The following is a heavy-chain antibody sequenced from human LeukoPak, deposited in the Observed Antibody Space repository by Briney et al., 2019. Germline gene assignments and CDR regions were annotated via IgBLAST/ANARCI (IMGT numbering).Heavy chain of an antibody. CDR1: GFTFSSYG. J-gene: IGHJ6*02. V-gene: IGHV3-30*18. Sequence: GGSLILSCAASGFTFSSYGMHWVRQAPGKGLEWVAVISYDGRNKYYADSVKGRFTISRDNSKNTLYLQMNSLRTEDTAVYYCAKDLRPDYYYGMDVWGQGTTVTVSS. CDR3: AKDLRPDYYYGMDV. CDR2: ISYDGRNK.